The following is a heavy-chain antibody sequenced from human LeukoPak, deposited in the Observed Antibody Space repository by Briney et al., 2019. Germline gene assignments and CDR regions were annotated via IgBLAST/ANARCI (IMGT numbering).Heavy chain of an antibody. CDR1: GFNFIGYS. V-gene: IGHV3-48*04. D-gene: IGHD5-24*01. J-gene: IGHJ3*02. Sequence: PGGSLRLSCAASGFNFIGYSMTWVRRPPGKGLEWVSYISSSGSTIYYADSVKGRFTISRDNAKNSLYLQMSSLRAEDTAVYYCARITQLLYDAFDIWGQGTMVTVSS. CDR2: ISSSGSTI. CDR3: ARITQLLYDAFDI.